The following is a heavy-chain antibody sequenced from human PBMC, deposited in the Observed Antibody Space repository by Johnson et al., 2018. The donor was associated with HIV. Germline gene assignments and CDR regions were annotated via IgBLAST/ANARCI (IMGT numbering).Heavy chain of an antibody. CDR2: ISSNGGST. D-gene: IGHD1-26*01. J-gene: IGHJ3*02. Sequence: VQLVESGGGLVQPGGSLRLSCAASGFTFSGYAMHWVRQAPGKGLQYVSAISSNGGSTFYANSVKGRFTISRDNSKNTLYLQMNSLRAEDTAVYYCAKDQLVGATYAAFDIWGQGTMVTVSS. CDR3: AKDQLVGATYAAFDI. CDR1: GFTFSGYA. V-gene: IGHV3-64*01.